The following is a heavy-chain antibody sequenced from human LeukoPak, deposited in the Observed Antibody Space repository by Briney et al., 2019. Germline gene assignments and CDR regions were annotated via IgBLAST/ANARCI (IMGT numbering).Heavy chain of an antibody. V-gene: IGHV3-9*01. J-gene: IGHJ6*02. CDR2: ISWNSGSI. D-gene: IGHD3-22*01. Sequence: GGSLRLSCAASGFTFDDYAMHWVRQAPGKGLEWVSGISWNSGSIGYADSVEGRFTISRDNAKNSLYLQMNSLRAEDTALYYCAKGLRGRYYYDSSGYTTPYYYYGMDVWGQGTTVTVSS. CDR3: AKGLRGRYYYDSSGYTTPYYYYGMDV. CDR1: GFTFDDYA.